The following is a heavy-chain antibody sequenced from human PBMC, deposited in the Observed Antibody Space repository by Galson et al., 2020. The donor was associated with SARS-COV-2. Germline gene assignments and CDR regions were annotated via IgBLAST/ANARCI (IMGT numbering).Heavy chain of an antibody. J-gene: IGHJ6*02. CDR1: GFTFSTYP. Sequence: TGGSLRLSCSASGFTFSTYPMHWVRQAPGKGLEYVSAISSHGGNTYHANSVKGRFTISRDNSKNTLYLQMSTLRPEDTAVYYCVRNVVPAATLYYYGLDVWGQGTTVTVSS. CDR3: VRNVVPAATLYYYGLDV. V-gene: IGHV3-64D*08. D-gene: IGHD2-2*01. CDR2: ISSHGGNT.